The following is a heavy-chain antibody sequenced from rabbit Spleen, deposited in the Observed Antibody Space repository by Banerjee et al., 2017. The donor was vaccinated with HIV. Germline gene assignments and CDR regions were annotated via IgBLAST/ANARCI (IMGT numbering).Heavy chain of an antibody. CDR1: GFSFTDRDV. V-gene: IGHV1S45*01. D-gene: IGHD2-1*01. Sequence: QEQLEESGGGLVKPEGSLTLTCKASGFSFTDRDVMCWVRQAPGKGLEWIAYIYPGFGIRNYANSMKGRFTISSDNAQNTVFLQMTSLTAPDTATYFCARGSAAMTMVITGYYLSLWGPGTLVTVS. CDR3: ARGSAAMTMVITGYYLSL. CDR2: IYPGFGIR. J-gene: IGHJ4*01.